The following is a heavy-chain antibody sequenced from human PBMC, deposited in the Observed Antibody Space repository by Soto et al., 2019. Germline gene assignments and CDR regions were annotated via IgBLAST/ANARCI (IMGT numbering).Heavy chain of an antibody. Sequence: VGSLRLSCAASGFTFSSYGMHWVRQAPGKGLEWVAVISYDGSSKYYADSVKGRFTISRDNSKNTLYLQMNSLRAEDTAVYYCAKNVAATQYYGMDVWGQGTTVTVSS. CDR1: GFTFSSYG. CDR3: AKNVAATQYYGMDV. V-gene: IGHV3-30*18. D-gene: IGHD2-15*01. CDR2: ISYDGSSK. J-gene: IGHJ6*02.